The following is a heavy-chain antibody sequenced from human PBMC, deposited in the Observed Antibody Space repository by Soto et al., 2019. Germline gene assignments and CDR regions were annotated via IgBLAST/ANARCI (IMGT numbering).Heavy chain of an antibody. J-gene: IGHJ5*02. D-gene: IGHD2-15*01. CDR3: ASRICSGGSCYSENWFDP. CDR2: IYYSGST. V-gene: IGHV4-39*01. Sequence: QLQLQESGPGLVRPSETLSLTCTVSGGSISSSSYYWGWIRQPPGKGLEWIGSIYYSGSTYYNPSLKSRDTISVDTSKNQFSLKLSSVTAADTAVYYCASRICSGGSCYSENWFDPWGQGTLVTVSS. CDR1: GGSISSSSYY.